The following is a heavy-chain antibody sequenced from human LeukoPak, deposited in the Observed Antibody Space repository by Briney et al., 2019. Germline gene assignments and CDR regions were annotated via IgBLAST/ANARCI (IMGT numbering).Heavy chain of an antibody. CDR1: GFTFSSYW. Sequence: GGSLRLSCAASGFTFSSYWMHWFRQAPGKGLEWVAVISYDGSNKYYADSVKGRFTISRDNSKNTLYLQMNSLRAEDTAVYYCARVPVLCGGDCPFDYWGQGTLVTVSS. CDR2: ISYDGSNK. V-gene: IGHV3-30-3*01. CDR3: ARVPVLCGGDCPFDY. J-gene: IGHJ4*02. D-gene: IGHD2-21*02.